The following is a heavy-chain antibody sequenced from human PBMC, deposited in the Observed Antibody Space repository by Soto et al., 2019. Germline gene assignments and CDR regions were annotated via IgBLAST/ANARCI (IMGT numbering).Heavy chain of an antibody. V-gene: IGHV3-21*06. Sequence: GGSLSLSCNFSFSMYSMDWVRQAPGKGLEWVASISSGSDFIKYADSVKGRFTISRDNTKNSVSLQMSSLRVEDTAMYYCTRDQGGSYDSWFDPWGRGTLVTVSS. CDR1: FSMYS. J-gene: IGHJ5*02. D-gene: IGHD1-26*01. CDR3: TRDQGGSYDSWFDP. CDR2: ISSGSDFI.